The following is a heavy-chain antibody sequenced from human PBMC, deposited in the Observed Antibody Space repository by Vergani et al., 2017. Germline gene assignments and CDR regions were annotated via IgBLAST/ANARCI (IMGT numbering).Heavy chain of an antibody. Sequence: QVQLQESGPGLVKPPGTLSLTCAVSGYSIGSGFYWAWIRQSPGEGLQWLTSIHNRGKTYHNPSLKSRVSVSLDTSKNRFSLNLTSVTATDTAVYYCARSQGDYWHFDLWGPGSLVTVSS. CDR3: ARSQGDYWHFDL. CDR2: IHNRGKT. V-gene: IGHV4-38-2*01. J-gene: IGHJ2*01. D-gene: IGHD2-21*01. CDR1: GYSIGSGFY.